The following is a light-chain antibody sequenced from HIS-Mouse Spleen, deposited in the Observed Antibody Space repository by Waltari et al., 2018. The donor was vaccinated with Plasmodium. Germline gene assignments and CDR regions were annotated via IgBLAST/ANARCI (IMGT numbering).Light chain of an antibody. J-gene: IGLJ3*02. Sequence: SYELTQPPSVSVSPGQPPRITCSGDALPKQYPYWYQQKSGQAPVLVIYEDSKQSSGMPGRFSGSSSGTMATLTISGAQVEDEADYYCYSTDSSGNQRVFGGGTKLTVL. CDR1: ALPKQY. V-gene: IGLV3-10*01. CDR2: EDS. CDR3: YSTDSSGNQRV.